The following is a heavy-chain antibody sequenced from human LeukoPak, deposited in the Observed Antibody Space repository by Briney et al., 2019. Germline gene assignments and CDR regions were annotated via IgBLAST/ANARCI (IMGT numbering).Heavy chain of an antibody. D-gene: IGHD2-8*01. CDR1: GFTFSTYA. Sequence: PGGSLRLSCAASGFTFSTYAMTWVRQAPGKGLEGVSSISKSGGSTYDTDPVRGRFTISRDNSKDTLYLQMNRLRAEDTALYYCARGVGEYTNGHFDFWGQGTLVTVSS. CDR3: ARGVGEYTNGHFDF. J-gene: IGHJ4*02. CDR2: ISKSGGST. V-gene: IGHV3-23*01.